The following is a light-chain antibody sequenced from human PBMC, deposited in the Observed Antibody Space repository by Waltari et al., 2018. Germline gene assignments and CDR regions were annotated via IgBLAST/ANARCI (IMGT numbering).Light chain of an antibody. Sequence: EIVMTQSPATLSVSPGERATLSCRASQSVSGHLAWYQQKPGQAPRLIIHGAFTRATGIPARFSGSGSGTEFSLTISSLQSEDFAIYYCQQYYDWPPWTFGQGTKV. J-gene: IGKJ1*01. V-gene: IGKV3D-15*01. CDR2: GAF. CDR3: QQYYDWPPWT. CDR1: QSVSGH.